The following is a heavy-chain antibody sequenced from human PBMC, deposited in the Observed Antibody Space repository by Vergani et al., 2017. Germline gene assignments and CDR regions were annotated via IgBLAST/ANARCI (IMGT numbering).Heavy chain of an antibody. CDR3: ARHRIAAAGNKRGYYFDY. CDR2: IYPGDSDT. D-gene: IGHD6-13*01. J-gene: IGHJ4*02. V-gene: IGHV5-51*01. CDR1: GYSFTSYW. Sequence: EVQLVQSGAEVKKPGESLKISCKGSGYSFTSYWIGWVRQMPGKGLEWMGIIYPGDSDTRYSPSFKGQVTISADKSISTAYLQWSSLKASDTAMYYCARHRIAAAGNKRGYYFDYWGQGTLVTVSS.